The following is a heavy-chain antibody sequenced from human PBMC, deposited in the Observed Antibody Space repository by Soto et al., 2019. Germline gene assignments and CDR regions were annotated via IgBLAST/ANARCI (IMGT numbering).Heavy chain of an antibody. Sequence: QVQLVQSGAEVKKPGSSVKVSCKASGGTFSSYAISWVRQAPGQWLEWMGGIIPIFGTANYPQKFQGRVTITADESTSTAYMELSSLRSEDTAVYYCARLGRMVRGSMDVWGQGTTVTVSS. V-gene: IGHV1-69*01. D-gene: IGHD3-10*01. CDR2: IIPIFGTA. CDR3: ARLGRMVRGSMDV. J-gene: IGHJ6*02. CDR1: GGTFSSYA.